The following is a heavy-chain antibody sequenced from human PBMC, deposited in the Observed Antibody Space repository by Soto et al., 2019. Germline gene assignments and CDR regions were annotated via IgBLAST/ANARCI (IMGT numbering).Heavy chain of an antibody. Sequence: GESLKISCKGSGYSFTSYWIGWVRQMPGKGLEWMGIIYPGDSDTRYSPSFQGQVTISADKSISTAYLQWSSLKASDTAMYYCARASYCGGDCFAHYFDYWGQGTLVTVSS. D-gene: IGHD2-21*01. V-gene: IGHV5-51*01. J-gene: IGHJ4*02. CDR3: ARASYCGGDCFAHYFDY. CDR1: GYSFTSYW. CDR2: IYPGDSDT.